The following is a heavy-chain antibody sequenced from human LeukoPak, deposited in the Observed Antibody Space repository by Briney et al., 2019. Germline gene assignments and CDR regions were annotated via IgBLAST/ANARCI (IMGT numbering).Heavy chain of an antibody. CDR1: GGSISGYY. Sequence: SETLSLTCTVSGGSISGYYWSWIRQPPGKGLEWIGEINHSGSTNYNPSLKSRVTISVDTSKNQFSLKLSSVTAADTAVYYCARDRTTYSSGWYLRLDYWGQGTLVTVSS. CDR2: INHSGST. J-gene: IGHJ4*02. V-gene: IGHV4-34*01. D-gene: IGHD6-19*01. CDR3: ARDRTTYSSGWYLRLDY.